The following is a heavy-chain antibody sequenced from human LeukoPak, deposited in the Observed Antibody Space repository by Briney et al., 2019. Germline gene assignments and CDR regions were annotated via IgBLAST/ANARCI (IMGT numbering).Heavy chain of an antibody. Sequence: ASVTVSCTASGYTFTSYDINWVRQATGQGLEWMGWMNPNSGNTGYAQKFQGRVTITRNTSISTAYMELSSLRSEDTAVYYCARGGGDYYDSSGYPNFDYWGQGTLVTVSS. CDR2: MNPNSGNT. CDR1: GYTFTSYD. D-gene: IGHD3-22*01. J-gene: IGHJ4*02. V-gene: IGHV1-8*03. CDR3: ARGGGDYYDSSGYPNFDY.